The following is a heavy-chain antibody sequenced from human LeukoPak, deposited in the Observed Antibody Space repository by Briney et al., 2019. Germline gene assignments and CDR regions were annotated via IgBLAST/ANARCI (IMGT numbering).Heavy chain of an antibody. CDR3: ARGYIYYGSTWFDP. CDR2: INHSGST. D-gene: IGHD3-3*01. J-gene: IGHJ5*02. Sequence: PSETLSLTCAVYGGSFSGYYWSWIRQPPGKGLEWIGEINHSGSTNYNPSLKSRVTISVDTSKNQFSLKLSSVTAADTAVYYCARGYIYYGSTWFDPWGQGTLVTVSS. V-gene: IGHV4-34*01. CDR1: GGSFSGYY.